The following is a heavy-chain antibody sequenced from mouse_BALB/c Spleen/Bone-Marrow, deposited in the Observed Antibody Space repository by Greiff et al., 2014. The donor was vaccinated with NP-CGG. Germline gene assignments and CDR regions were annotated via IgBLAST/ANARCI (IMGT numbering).Heavy chain of an antibody. CDR3: TRRTGPYYFDY. D-gene: IGHD4-1*01. V-gene: IGHV3-2*02. CDR2: ISYSGST. Sequence: EVKLVESGPGLVKPSQSLSLTCTVTGYSIISDYAWNWIRQFPGNKLEWMGYISYSGSTRYNPSLKSRISITRDTSKNQFFLQLNSVTTEDTATYYCTRRTGPYYFDYWGQGTTLTVSS. CDR1: GYSIISDYA. J-gene: IGHJ2*01.